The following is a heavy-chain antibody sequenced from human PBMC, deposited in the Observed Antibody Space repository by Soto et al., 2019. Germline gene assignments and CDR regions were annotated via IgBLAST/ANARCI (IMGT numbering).Heavy chain of an antibody. CDR2: IYSGGST. Sequence: GGSLRLSCAASVLTVSTKYMSWVRQAPGKGLEWVSVIYSGGSTFYADSVRGRFTISRDNSKNTVNLQMNSLRAEDTAVYYCARDPWAADYWGQGTLVTVSS. CDR1: VLTVSTKY. V-gene: IGHV3-66*01. CDR3: ARDPWAADY. J-gene: IGHJ4*02. D-gene: IGHD3-16*01.